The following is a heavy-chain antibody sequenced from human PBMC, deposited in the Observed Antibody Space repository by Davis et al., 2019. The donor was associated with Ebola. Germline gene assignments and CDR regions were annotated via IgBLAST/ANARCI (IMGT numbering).Heavy chain of an antibody. J-gene: IGHJ6*02. CDR3: AREVAIVGAIFFDGMDV. CDR1: GGSISSSSYY. CDR2: IYYSGST. D-gene: IGHD1-26*01. V-gene: IGHV4-39*02. Sequence: SETLSLTCTVSGGSISSSSYYWGWIRQPPGKGLEWIGSIYYSGSTYYNPSLKSRVTISVDTSKNQFSLKLSSVTAADTAVYYCAREVAIVGAIFFDGMDVWGQGTTVTVSS.